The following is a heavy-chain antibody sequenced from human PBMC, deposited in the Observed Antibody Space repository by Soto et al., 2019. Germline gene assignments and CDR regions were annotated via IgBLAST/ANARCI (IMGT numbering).Heavy chain of an antibody. V-gene: IGHV3-30-3*01. CDR1: GFTFSTYG. J-gene: IGHJ4*02. CDR2: ISYDGNTK. D-gene: IGHD3-3*01. Sequence: QVLLVESGGGVVQPGRSLRLSCVVSGFTFSTYGIHWVRQAPGKGLEWVAFISYDGNTKYYADSVRGRFTISRDNSRNALYLQMNSLRSEDTAVYYCARDLRAYNTCETVDHWGQGNLVTVSS. CDR3: ARDLRAYNTCETVDH.